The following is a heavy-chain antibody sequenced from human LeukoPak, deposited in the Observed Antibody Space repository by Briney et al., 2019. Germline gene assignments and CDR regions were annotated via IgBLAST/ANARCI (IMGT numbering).Heavy chain of an antibody. D-gene: IGHD2-2*01. V-gene: IGHV1-8*03. J-gene: IGHJ5*02. CDR1: GYTFTSYD. Sequence: AAVTVSCKASGYTFTSYDINWVRKAPGQGLEWLGWINPNSGNTGYAQKFQGRVTITRNTSISTAYMELSSLRSEDTAVYYCARGPASCYHCLFDPWGQGTLVTVSS. CDR2: INPNSGNT. CDR3: ARGPASCYHCLFDP.